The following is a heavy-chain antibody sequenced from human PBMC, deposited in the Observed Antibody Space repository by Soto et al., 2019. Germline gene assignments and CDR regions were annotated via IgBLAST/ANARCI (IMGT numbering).Heavy chain of an antibody. Sequence: GESLKISCAASGFTFSNAWMSWVRQAPGKGLEWVGRIKSKTDGGTTNYAAPVKGRFTISRDDSKNTLYLQMNSLKTEDTAVYYCTTDIPPEWELLAFDIWGQGTMVTVSS. CDR1: GFTFSNAW. J-gene: IGHJ3*02. CDR3: TTDIPPEWELLAFDI. V-gene: IGHV3-15*01. D-gene: IGHD1-26*01. CDR2: IKSKTDGGTT.